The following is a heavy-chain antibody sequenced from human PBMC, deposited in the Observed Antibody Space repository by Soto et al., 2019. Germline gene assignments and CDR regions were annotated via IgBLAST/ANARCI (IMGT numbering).Heavy chain of an antibody. CDR2: IKQDGSEK. Sequence: EVQLVESGGGLVQPGGSLSLSCEASGFTFSSYWMSCVRQAPGKGLEWVANIKQDGSEKYYVDSVKGRFTISRDNAKNSLYLQMNSLRAEDTAVYYCARGQWRPRDWFDPWGQGTLVTVSS. CDR3: ARGQWRPRDWFDP. V-gene: IGHV3-7*03. CDR1: GFTFSSYW. D-gene: IGHD6-19*01. J-gene: IGHJ5*02.